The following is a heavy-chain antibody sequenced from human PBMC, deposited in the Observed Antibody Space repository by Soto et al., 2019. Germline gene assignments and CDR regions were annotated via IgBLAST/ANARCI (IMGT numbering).Heavy chain of an antibody. V-gene: IGHV3-33*01. J-gene: IGHJ4*02. CDR3: ARGGLTDYFDY. CDR2: IWYDGSNK. D-gene: IGHD2-21*02. CDR1: GFTFSSYG. Sequence: QVQLVESGGGVVQPGRSLRLSCAASGFTFSSYGMHWVRQAPGKGLEWVAVIWYDGSNKYYADSVKGRFTISRDNSKNTLYLQMNSLRAEYTAVYYCARGGLTDYFDYWGQGTLVTVSS.